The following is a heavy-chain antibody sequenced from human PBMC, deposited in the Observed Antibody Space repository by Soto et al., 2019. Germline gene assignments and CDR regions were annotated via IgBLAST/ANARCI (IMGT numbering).Heavy chain of an antibody. Sequence: SETLSLTCTVSGGSISSGDYYWSWIRQPPGKGLEWIGYIYYSGSAYYNPSLKSRVTISVDTSKNQFSLNLSSVTAADTAVYYCARSPRSIAAGGIDYWGQGILVTVSS. D-gene: IGHD6-13*01. CDR3: ARSPRSIAAGGIDY. J-gene: IGHJ4*02. V-gene: IGHV4-30-4*01. CDR1: GGSISSGDYY. CDR2: IYYSGSA.